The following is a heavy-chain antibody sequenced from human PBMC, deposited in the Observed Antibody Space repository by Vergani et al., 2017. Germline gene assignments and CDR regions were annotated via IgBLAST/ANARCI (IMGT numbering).Heavy chain of an antibody. CDR3: ASFKNYFDY. CDR2: IYYSGST. J-gene: IGHJ4*02. V-gene: IGHV4-30-4*01. CDR1: GGSISSGDYY. Sequence: QVQLQQWGAGLLKPSETLSLTCAVYGGSISSGDYYWSWIRQPPGKGLEWIGYIYYSGSTYYNPSLKSRVTISVDTSKNQFSLKLSSVTAADTAVYYCASFKNYFDYWGQGTLVTVSS.